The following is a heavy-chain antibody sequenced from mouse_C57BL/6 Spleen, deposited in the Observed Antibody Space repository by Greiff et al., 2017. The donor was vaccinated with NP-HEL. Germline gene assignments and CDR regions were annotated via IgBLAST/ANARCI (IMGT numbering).Heavy chain of an antibody. CDR2: IYPRSGNT. CDR1: GYTFTSYG. CDR3: ARGGTTVVAREYYFDY. D-gene: IGHD1-1*01. J-gene: IGHJ2*01. V-gene: IGHV1-81*01. Sequence: QVQLQQSGAELARPGASVKLSCKASGYTFTSYGISWVKQRTGQGLEWIGEIYPRSGNTYYNEKFKGKATLTADKSSSTAYMELRSLTSEDSAVYVCARGGTTVVAREYYFDYWGQGTTLTVSS.